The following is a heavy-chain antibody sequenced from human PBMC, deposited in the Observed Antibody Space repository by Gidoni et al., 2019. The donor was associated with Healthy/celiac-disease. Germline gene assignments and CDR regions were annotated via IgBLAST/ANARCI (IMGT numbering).Heavy chain of an antibody. V-gene: IGHV4-34*01. J-gene: IGHJ5*02. CDR1: GGSFSGYY. Sequence: QVQLQQWGAGLLKPSETLSLTCAVYGGSFSGYYWSWIRQPPGKGLEWIGEINHSGSTNYNPSLKSRVTISVDTSKNQFSLKLSSVTAADTAVYYCARIQYSKGFSGDPWGQGTLVTVSS. D-gene: IGHD4-4*01. CDR2: INHSGST. CDR3: ARIQYSKGFSGDP.